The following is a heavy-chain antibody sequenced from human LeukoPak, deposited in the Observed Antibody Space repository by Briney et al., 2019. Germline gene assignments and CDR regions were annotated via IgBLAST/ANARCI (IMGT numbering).Heavy chain of an antibody. Sequence: SETLSLTCTVSGGSISSYYWSWIRQPPGKGLEWIGYIYYSGSTNYNPSLKSRVTISVDTSKNQFSLKLSSVTAADTAVYYCASPGGTSRKTSYYGMDVWGQGTTVTVSS. J-gene: IGHJ6*02. CDR1: GGSISSYY. D-gene: IGHD1-14*01. CDR3: ASPGGTSRKTSYYGMDV. V-gene: IGHV4-59*01. CDR2: IYYSGST.